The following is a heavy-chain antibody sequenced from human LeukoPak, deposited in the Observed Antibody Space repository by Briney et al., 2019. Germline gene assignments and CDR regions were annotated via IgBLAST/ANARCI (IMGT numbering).Heavy chain of an antibody. V-gene: IGHV4-59*01. CDR3: AKGAGWYNY. Sequence: SETLSLTCTVSGGSITGDYWGWLRQPPGKGPEWIGYIYHSGKTNYNPSLKTRVTISIDTSKKQLSLKLSSVTAADTAVYYCAKGAGWYNYWGQGTLVTVSS. CDR1: GGSITGDY. J-gene: IGHJ4*02. CDR2: IYHSGKT. D-gene: IGHD6-19*01.